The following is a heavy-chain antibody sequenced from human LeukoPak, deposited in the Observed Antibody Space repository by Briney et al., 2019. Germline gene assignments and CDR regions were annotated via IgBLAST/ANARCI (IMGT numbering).Heavy chain of an antibody. CDR2: IYSGGST. J-gene: IGHJ4*02. CDR3: ARDTADSSGYHY. CDR1: GLTVSSNY. V-gene: IGHV3-53*01. D-gene: IGHD3-22*01. Sequence: PGGSLRLSCAASGLTVSSNYMSWVRQAPGKGLEWVSIIYSGGSTYYADSVKGRFTISRDNSKNTLYLQMNSLRAEDTAVYYCARDTADSSGYHYWGQGTLVTVSS.